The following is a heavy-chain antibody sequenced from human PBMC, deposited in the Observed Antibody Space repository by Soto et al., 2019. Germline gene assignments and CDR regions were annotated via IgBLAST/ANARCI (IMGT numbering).Heavy chain of an antibody. Sequence: EVQLVESGGGLVQPGGSLRLSCAASGLTFSSYWMHWVRQAPGKGLVWVSRIKSDGGSTSYADSVKGRFTISRDTAKFPRYLHSNTPCADTTAVDYWAPPHSYTTDFWGQCTLVTVSS. J-gene: IGHJ1*01. CDR1: GLTFSSYW. D-gene: IGHD1-1*01. V-gene: IGHV3-74*01. CDR2: IKSDGGST. CDR3: APPHSYTTDF.